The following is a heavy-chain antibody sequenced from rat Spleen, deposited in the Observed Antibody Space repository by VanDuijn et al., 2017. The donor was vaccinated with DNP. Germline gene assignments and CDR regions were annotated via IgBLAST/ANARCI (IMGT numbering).Heavy chain of an antibody. Sequence: EVQLVESGGGLVQPGRSLKLSCAASGFTFSDYNMAWVRQAPKKGLEWVVTINYDGGRTYYRDSVKGRFTISRDDSTSTLYLQMDSLRSEDTATYYCTRGGTYYFDYWGQGVLVTVSS. J-gene: IGHJ2*01. CDR3: TRGGTYYFDY. CDR1: GFTFSDYN. CDR2: INYDGGRT. V-gene: IGHV5-7*01. D-gene: IGHD4-3*01.